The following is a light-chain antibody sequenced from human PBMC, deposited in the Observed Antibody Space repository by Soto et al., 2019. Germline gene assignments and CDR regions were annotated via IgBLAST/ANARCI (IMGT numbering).Light chain of an antibody. CDR2: KVS. J-gene: IGKJ2*01. CDR3: MQGTHWPPYT. Sequence: DVVMTQSPLSLPVTLGQPASISCRSRQSLVHRDGNTYLNWFHQRPGQSPRRLIYKVSNRDSGVPGRFSGSWSDTDFTLKSTGVEAEDVGVYYCMQGTHWPPYTFGQGTKLEIK. CDR1: QSLVHRDGNTY. V-gene: IGKV2-30*02.